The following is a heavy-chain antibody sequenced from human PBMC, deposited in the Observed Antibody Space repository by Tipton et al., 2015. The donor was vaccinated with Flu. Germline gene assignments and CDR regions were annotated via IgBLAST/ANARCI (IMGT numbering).Heavy chain of an antibody. V-gene: IGHV4-59*01. Sequence: LRLSCTVSGGSISSYHWSWIRQPPGKGLEWIGYIYYTGNTDYNPSLKSRVTMSLDTSKTQFSLKLSSVTAADTAIYYCARDDSSGPRYLQYWGQGAPVTVSS. CDR2: IYYTGNT. CDR3: ARDDSSGPRYLQY. D-gene: IGHD3-22*01. J-gene: IGHJ1*01. CDR1: GGSISSYH.